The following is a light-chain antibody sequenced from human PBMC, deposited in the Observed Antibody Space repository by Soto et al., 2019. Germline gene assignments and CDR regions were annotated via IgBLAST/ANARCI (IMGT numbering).Light chain of an antibody. CDR3: QQYGSSSWK. J-gene: IGKJ1*01. CDR1: QSVSSTY. CDR2: GAS. V-gene: IGKV3-20*01. Sequence: EVVLTHSPGTLSLSPWERATLSCRASQSVSSTYLAWYQQKPGQAPRLLIYGASSRATGIPDRFSGSGSGTGFTLTISRLEPEDFAVYYCQQYGSSSWKFGQGTKVDIK.